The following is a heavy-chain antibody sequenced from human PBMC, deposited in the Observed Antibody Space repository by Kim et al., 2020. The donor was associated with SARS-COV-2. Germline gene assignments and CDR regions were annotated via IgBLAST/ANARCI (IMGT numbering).Heavy chain of an antibody. V-gene: IGHV4-31*02. J-gene: IGHJ6*02. CDR3: ARGITIFGVVTNGMDV. Sequence: SLKSRVTISVDTSKNQCSLKLRSVTAAETAVYYCARGITIFGVVTNGMDVWGQGTTVTVSS. D-gene: IGHD3-3*01.